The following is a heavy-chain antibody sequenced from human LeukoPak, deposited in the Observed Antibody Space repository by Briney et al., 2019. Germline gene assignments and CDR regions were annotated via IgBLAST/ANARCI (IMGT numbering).Heavy chain of an antibody. D-gene: IGHD2-2*01. CDR1: GFTFSSYW. CDR2: IKQDGSEK. J-gene: IGHJ4*02. Sequence: GGSLRLSCAASGFTFSSYWMSWVRQAPGKGLEWVANIKQDGSEKYYVDSVKGRFTISRDNAKNSLYLQMNSLRAEDTAVYYCARRRIVVVPAATYYFDYWGQGTLVTVSS. CDR3: ARRRIVVVPAATYYFDY. V-gene: IGHV3-7*01.